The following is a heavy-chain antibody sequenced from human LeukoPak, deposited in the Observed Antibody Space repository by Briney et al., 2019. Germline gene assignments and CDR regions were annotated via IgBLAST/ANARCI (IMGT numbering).Heavy chain of an antibody. CDR2: IILIFGTA. CDR3: ARDLDDSSNFDY. D-gene: IGHD3-22*01. CDR1: GGTFSRYV. J-gene: IGHJ4*02. V-gene: IGHV1-69*05. Sequence: SSVQVSCKASGGTFSRYVISWLRQAPGQGLAWMGGIILIFGTANYAQQFQGRVTITTHESTSTAYMELSSLRSEDTAVYYCARDLDDSSNFDYWGQGTLVTVSS.